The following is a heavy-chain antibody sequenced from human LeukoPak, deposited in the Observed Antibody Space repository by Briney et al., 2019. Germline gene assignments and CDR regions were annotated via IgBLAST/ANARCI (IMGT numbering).Heavy chain of an antibody. J-gene: IGHJ3*02. V-gene: IGHV3-53*01. CDR2: IYSGGST. Sequence: GGSLRPSCAASGFTFSSYGMHWVRQAPGKGLEWVPVIYSGGSTYYSDSVKGRFTISRDNSKNTLYLQMNSLRAEDTAVYYCARYCSGGSCYSAFDIWGQGTMVTVSS. D-gene: IGHD2-15*01. CDR1: GFTFSSYG. CDR3: ARYCSGGSCYSAFDI.